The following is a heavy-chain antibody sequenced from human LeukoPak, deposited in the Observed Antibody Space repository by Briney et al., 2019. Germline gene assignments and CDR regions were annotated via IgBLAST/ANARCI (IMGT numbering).Heavy chain of an antibody. J-gene: IGHJ6*02. V-gene: IGHV4-30-4*08. CDR1: GGSISNKY. CDR3: ARVDYGGEGSSPYYGMDV. Sequence: SETLSLTCSISGGSISNKYWSWIRQPPGKGLEWIGYIYYSGSTYYNPSLKSRVTISVDTSKDQFSLKLSSVTAADTAVYYCARVDYGGEGSSPYYGMDVWGQGTTVTVSS. D-gene: IGHD4-23*01. CDR2: IYYSGST.